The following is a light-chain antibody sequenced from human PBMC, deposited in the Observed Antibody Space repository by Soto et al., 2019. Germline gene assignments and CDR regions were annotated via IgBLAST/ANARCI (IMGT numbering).Light chain of an antibody. J-gene: IGKJ1*01. V-gene: IGKV4-1*01. CDR1: QSLLYSSKNKNY. CDR2: WAS. Sequence: DIVMTQSPDSLAVSLGERATINCKSSQSLLYSSKNKNYLAWYQQKPGQPPNLLIYWASTRQSGVPDRLSGSGSGTEFTLTISSLQAEDVAVYYCQQYHSTPRTFGQGTKVEIK. CDR3: QQYHSTPRT.